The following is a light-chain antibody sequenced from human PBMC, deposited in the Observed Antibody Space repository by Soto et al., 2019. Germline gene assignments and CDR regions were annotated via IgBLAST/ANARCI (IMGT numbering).Light chain of an antibody. V-gene: IGKV1-5*01. CDR1: QSISSW. CDR3: QQYNSWPYT. J-gene: IGKJ2*01. Sequence: DIQMTQSPSTLSASVGDRVTITCLASQSISSWLAWYQQKPGKAPKLLSYDASSLESGVPSRLSGSGSGTELTLTISSPQPDDFATYYCQQYNSWPYTFGQGTNVDIX. CDR2: DAS.